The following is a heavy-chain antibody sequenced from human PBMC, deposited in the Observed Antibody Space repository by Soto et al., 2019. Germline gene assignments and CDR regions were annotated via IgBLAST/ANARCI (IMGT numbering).Heavy chain of an antibody. CDR1: GFTFSSYS. CDR2: ISSSSSYI. V-gene: IGHV3-21*01. J-gene: IGHJ6*02. Sequence: PGGSLRLSCAASGFTFSSYSMNWVRQAPGKGLEWVSSISSSSSYIYYADSVKGRFTISRDNAKNSLYLQMNSLRAEDTAVYYCARDDNWNDDYGMDVWGQGTTVTVSS. CDR3: ARDDNWNDDYGMDV. D-gene: IGHD1-20*01.